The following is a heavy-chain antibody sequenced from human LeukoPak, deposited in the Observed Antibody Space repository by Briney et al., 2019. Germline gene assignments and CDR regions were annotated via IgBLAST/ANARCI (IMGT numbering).Heavy chain of an antibody. CDR3: AKVGGSSGWHFYYFDY. J-gene: IGHJ4*02. D-gene: IGHD6-19*01. CDR2: ISGSGGST. Sequence: GGSLRLSCAPSAFTVSIYAMSWVRQAPGKGLEWVSAISGSGGSTYYADSVKGRFTISRDSSKNTLYLQMNSLRAEDTAVYYCAKVGGSSGWHFYYFDYWGQETLVTVSS. V-gene: IGHV3-23*01. CDR1: AFTVSIYA.